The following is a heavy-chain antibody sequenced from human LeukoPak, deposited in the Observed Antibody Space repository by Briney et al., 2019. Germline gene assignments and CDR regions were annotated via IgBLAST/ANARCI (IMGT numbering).Heavy chain of an antibody. CDR1: GFTVSSSY. CDR2: LYSGGDT. Sequence: GGSLRLSCAVSGFTVSSSYMSWVRQAPGKGLEGVSVLYSGGDTYYADSVKGRFTISRDNSKNTLYLQMNSLRAEDTAVYYCARDRRALDAFDIWGQGTMVTVSS. J-gene: IGHJ3*02. CDR3: ARDRRALDAFDI. D-gene: IGHD3-3*02. V-gene: IGHV3-53*01.